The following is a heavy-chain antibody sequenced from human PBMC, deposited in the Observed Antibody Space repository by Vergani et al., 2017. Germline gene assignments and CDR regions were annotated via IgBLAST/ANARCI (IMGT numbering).Heavy chain of an antibody. CDR1: GGSMSGYN. D-gene: IGHD3-10*01. V-gene: IGHV4-59*01. CDR2: MYHSGST. CDR3: GRVADFYGLGSRLLDL. J-gene: IGHJ5*02. Sequence: QVRLQESGPGLVKPSETLSLTCSVSGGSMSGYNWSWVRQPPGKELECIWNMYHSGSTNYNPSLETRVTISGDTSQNQFSLKLNSVTAAETAVYYCGRVADFYGLGSRLLDLWGQGILGNVSS.